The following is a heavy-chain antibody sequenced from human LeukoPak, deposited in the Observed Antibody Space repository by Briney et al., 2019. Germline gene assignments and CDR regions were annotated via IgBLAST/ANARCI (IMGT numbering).Heavy chain of an antibody. CDR1: GGSFSDYF. CDR2: ISHSGST. CDR3: ARDTRSYDTSGYHYFDF. D-gene: IGHD3-22*01. J-gene: IGHJ4*02. Sequence: SETLSLTCAVYGGSFSDYFWSWIRQPPGKGLEWIGEISHSGSTTYNPSLRSRVTISIDTSRNQFSLKLSSVTAADAAVYYCARDTRSYDTSGYHYFDFWGQGALVTVSS. V-gene: IGHV4-34*01.